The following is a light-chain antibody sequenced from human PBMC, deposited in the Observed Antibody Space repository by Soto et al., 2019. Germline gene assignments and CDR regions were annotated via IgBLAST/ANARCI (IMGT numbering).Light chain of an antibody. CDR2: GAS. J-gene: IGKJ1*01. V-gene: IGKV3-15*01. CDR1: QSVSSN. Sequence: EIVMTQSPATLSVSPGERATLSCRASQSVSSNLAWYQQKPGQAPRLLIYGASTRATGIPARFSGSGSGTEFTLTISSLQSEDFAVYHCQQYNDWPPPWTFGQGTKVEIK. CDR3: QQYNDWPPPWT.